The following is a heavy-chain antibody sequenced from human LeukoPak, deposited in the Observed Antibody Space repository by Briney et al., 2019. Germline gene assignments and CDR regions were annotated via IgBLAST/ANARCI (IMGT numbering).Heavy chain of an antibody. V-gene: IGHV4-59*12. Sequence: SETLSLTCTVSGGSISSYYWSWIRQPPGKGLEWIGSIYYSGSTYYNPSLKSRVTISVDTSKNQFSLKLSSVTAADTAVYYCARGPKYSCVDYWGQGTLVTVSS. CDR3: ARGPKYSCVDY. CDR2: IYYSGST. D-gene: IGHD2-21*01. CDR1: GGSISSYY. J-gene: IGHJ4*02.